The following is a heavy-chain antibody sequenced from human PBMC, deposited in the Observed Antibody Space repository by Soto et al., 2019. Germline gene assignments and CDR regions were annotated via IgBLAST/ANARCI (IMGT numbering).Heavy chain of an antibody. CDR2: IYYSGST. V-gene: IGHV4-31*03. CDR3: ARDDDSSGYHPYY. CDR1: GGSISSGGYY. J-gene: IGHJ4*02. Sequence: SETLSLTCTASGGSISSGGYYWSWIRQHPGKGLEWIGYIYYSGSTYYNPSLKSRVTISVDTSKNQFSLKLSSVTAADTAAYYCARDDDSSGYHPYYWGQGTLVTVSS. D-gene: IGHD3-22*01.